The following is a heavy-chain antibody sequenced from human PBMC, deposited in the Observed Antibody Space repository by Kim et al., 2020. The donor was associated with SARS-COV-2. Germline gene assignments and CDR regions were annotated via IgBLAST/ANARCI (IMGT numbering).Heavy chain of an antibody. CDR1: GFTFSSYA. D-gene: IGHD2-2*01. Sequence: GGSLRLSCAASGFTFSSYAMSWVRQAPGKGLEWVSAISGSGGSTYYADSVKGRFTISRDNSKNTLYLQMNSLRAEDTAVYYCAKGSGSIVVAPAETGLFDYWGQGTLVTVSS. CDR3: AKGSGSIVVAPAETGLFDY. J-gene: IGHJ4*02. V-gene: IGHV3-23*01. CDR2: ISGSGGST.